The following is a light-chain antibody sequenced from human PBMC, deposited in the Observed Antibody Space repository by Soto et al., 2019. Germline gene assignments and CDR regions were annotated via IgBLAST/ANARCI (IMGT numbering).Light chain of an antibody. CDR3: SSYADSSTVV. CDR2: NVD. Sequence: QSALTQVASVSASPGQSITISCTGTSSDVGGHNYVSWYQQHPGNAPQLMIYNVDYRPSGISNRFSGSKSGNTASLTISGLQADDESYYYCSSYADSSTVVFGGGTKVNVL. V-gene: IGLV2-14*03. CDR1: SSDVGGHNY. J-gene: IGLJ2*01.